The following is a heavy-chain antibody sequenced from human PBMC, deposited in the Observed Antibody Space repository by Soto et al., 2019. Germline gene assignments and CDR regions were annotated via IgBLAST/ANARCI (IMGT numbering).Heavy chain of an antibody. CDR3: ARDDVLCDGGRCYGVPLDV. CDR1: XXXGXXKY. V-gene: IGHV3-66*01. Sequence: EVHLVESGGGLVQPGGSLRLXCAAXXXXGXXKYMSWVRQAPGKGLEWVSLIQSGGPTYYADSVKGRFTISRDTSENTLHLQMDSLRAEDTAVYYCARDDVLCDGGRCYGVPLDVWDKGTTVTVSS. J-gene: IGHJ6*04. CDR2: IQSGGPT. D-gene: IGHD2-15*01.